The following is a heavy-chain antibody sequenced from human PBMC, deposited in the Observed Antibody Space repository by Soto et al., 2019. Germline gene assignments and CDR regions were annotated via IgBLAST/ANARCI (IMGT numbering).Heavy chain of an antibody. Sequence: LRLSCAVSGGSISSGGYSWSWIRQPPGKGLEWIGYIYHSGSTYYNPSLKSRVTISVDRSKNQLSLKLSSVTAADTAVYYCARGAYGDGGDDYWGQGTLVTVSS. V-gene: IGHV4-30-2*01. CDR1: GGSISSGGYS. J-gene: IGHJ4*02. CDR2: IYHSGST. CDR3: ARGAYGDGGDDY. D-gene: IGHD2-21*02.